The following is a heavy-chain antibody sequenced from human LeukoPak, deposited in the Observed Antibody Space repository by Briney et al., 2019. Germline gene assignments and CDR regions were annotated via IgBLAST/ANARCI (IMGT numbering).Heavy chain of an antibody. CDR3: ARSSGYPYFDY. CDR2: ISGSGGST. V-gene: IGHV3-23*01. CDR1: GFTFSSYA. Sequence: PGGSLRLSCAASGFTFSSYAMSWVRQAPGKGLEWVSAISGSGGSTYYADSVKGRFTISRDNAKSSLYLQMNSLRAEDTAVYYCARSSGYPYFDYWGQGTLVTVSS. D-gene: IGHD3-22*01. J-gene: IGHJ4*02.